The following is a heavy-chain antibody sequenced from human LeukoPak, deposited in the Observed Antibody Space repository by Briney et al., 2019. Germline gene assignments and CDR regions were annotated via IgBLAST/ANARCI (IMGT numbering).Heavy chain of an antibody. Sequence: PGGSLRLSCAASGFTFSDYYMSWIRQAPGKGLEWVSYISSSGSTIYYADSVKGRFTISRDNAKNSLYLQMNSLRAEDTAVYYCARDQSSRTYYYDSSAFRGYAFDIWGQGTMVTVSS. D-gene: IGHD3-22*01. V-gene: IGHV3-11*01. CDR3: ARDQSSRTYYYDSSAFRGYAFDI. CDR2: ISSSGSTI. CDR1: GFTFSDYY. J-gene: IGHJ3*02.